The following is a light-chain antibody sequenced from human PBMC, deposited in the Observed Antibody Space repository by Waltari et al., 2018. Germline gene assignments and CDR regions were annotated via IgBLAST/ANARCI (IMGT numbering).Light chain of an antibody. CDR1: TSNVGNYDL. CDR3: CSYAGSSTVM. J-gene: IGLJ3*02. V-gene: IGLV2-23*02. Sequence: QSALTQPASVSGSPGQSITISCTGTTSNVGNYDLVSWYQQHPGKAPNLIISEVNKRPSGSSDRFSGSKSGNTASLTISGLLTEDEADYYCCSYAGSSTVMFGGGTKLTVL. CDR2: EVN.